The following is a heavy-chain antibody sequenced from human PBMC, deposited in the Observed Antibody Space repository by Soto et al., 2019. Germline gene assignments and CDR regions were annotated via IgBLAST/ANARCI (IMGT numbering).Heavy chain of an antibody. D-gene: IGHD1-26*01. J-gene: IGHJ4*02. Sequence: QITLKESGPTLVKPTQTLTLTCTFSGFSLPTDRVGVGWIRQPPGKALEWLAVIYWDDTKTYRPSLKSRPTTXXATSKTQVALTMTDMDPVDTATYYCAHAYGGRSLYWGQGTLVTVSS. V-gene: IGHV2-5*02. CDR1: GFSLPTDRVG. CDR3: AHAYGGRSLY. CDR2: IYWDDTK.